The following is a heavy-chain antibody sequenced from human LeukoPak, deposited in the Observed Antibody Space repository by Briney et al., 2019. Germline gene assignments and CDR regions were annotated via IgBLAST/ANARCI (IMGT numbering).Heavy chain of an antibody. CDR1: GGSFSGYY. CDR2: IYHSGST. D-gene: IGHD3-10*01. V-gene: IGHV4-34*01. CDR3: ARKDYYGSGSYYNWAAFDI. Sequence: SETLSLTCAVYGGSFSGYYWSWIRQPPGKGLEWIGEIYHSGSTNYNPSLKSRVTISVDKSKNQFSLKLSSVTAADTAVYYCARKDYYGSGSYYNWAAFDIWGQGTMVTVSS. J-gene: IGHJ3*02.